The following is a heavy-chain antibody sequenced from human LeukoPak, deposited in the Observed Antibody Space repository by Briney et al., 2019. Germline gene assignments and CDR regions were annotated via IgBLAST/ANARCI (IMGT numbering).Heavy chain of an antibody. J-gene: IGHJ3*02. D-gene: IGHD1-14*01. V-gene: IGHV3-11*06. Sequence: GGSLRLSCAASGFIFSDYYMTWIRQAPGKGLEFISFISSSGSYTNSADSVKGRFTISRDNAKNSLYLQMNSLGAEDTAVYYCTREGQPEAFDIWGQGTMVTVSS. CDR3: TREGQPEAFDI. CDR2: ISSSGSYT. CDR1: GFIFSDYY.